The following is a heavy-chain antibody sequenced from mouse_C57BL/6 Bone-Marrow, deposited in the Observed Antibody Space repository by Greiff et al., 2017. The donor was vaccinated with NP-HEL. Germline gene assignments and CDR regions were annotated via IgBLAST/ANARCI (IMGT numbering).Heavy chain of an antibody. CDR3: ARGGDGYDVFAY. CDR2: IYPGDGDT. CDR1: GYAFSSSW. J-gene: IGHJ3*01. Sequence: QVQLKQSGPELVKPGASVKISCKASGYAFSSSWMNWVKQRPGKGLEWIGRIYPGDGDTNYNGKFKGKATLTADKSSSTAYMQLSSLTSEDSAVYFCARGGDGYDVFAYWGQGTLVTVSA. V-gene: IGHV1-82*01. D-gene: IGHD2-2*01.